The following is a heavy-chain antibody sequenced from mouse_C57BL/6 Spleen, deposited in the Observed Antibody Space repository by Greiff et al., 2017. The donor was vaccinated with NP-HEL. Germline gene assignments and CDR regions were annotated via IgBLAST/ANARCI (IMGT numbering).Heavy chain of an antibody. CDR2: INPSSGYT. CDR1: GYTFTSYT. CDR3: ASYGNTALFDY. V-gene: IGHV1-4*01. D-gene: IGHD2-1*01. Sequence: QVQLKQSGAELARPGASVKMSCKASGYTFTSYTMHWVKQRPGQGLEWIGYINPSSGYTKYNQKFKDKATLTADKSSSTAYMQLSSLTSEDSAVYYCASYGNTALFDYWGQGTTLTVSS. J-gene: IGHJ2*01.